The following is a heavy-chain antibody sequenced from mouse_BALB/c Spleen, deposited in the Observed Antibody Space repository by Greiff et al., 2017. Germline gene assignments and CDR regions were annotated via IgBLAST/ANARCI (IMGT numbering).Heavy chain of an antibody. Sequence: DVQLVESGGGLVQPGGSMKLSCVASGFTFSNYWMNWVRQSPEKGLEWVAEIRLKSNNYATHYAESVKGRFTISRDDSKSSVYLQMNNLRAEDTGIYYCTYYYGNYGLAYWGQGTLVTVSA. D-gene: IGHD2-1*01. V-gene: IGHV6-6*02. J-gene: IGHJ3*01. CDR1: GFTFSNYW. CDR3: TYYYGNYGLAY. CDR2: IRLKSNNYAT.